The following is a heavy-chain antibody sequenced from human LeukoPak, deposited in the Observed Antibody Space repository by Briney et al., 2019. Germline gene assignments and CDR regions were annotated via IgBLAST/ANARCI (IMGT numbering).Heavy chain of an antibody. CDR2: ISYDGSNK. J-gene: IGHJ1*01. V-gene: IGHV3-30-3*01. CDR1: GFTFSSYA. D-gene: IGHD1-26*01. Sequence: GGSPRLSCAASGFTFSSYAMHWVRQAPGKGLEWVAVISYDGSNKYYADSVKGRFTISRDNSKNTLYLQMNSLRAEDTAVYYCARGSLGANPPEDFHHWGQGTLVTVSS. CDR3: ARGSLGANPPEDFHH.